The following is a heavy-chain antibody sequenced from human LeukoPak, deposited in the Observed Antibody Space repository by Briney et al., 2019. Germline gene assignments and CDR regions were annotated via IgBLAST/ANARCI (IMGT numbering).Heavy chain of an antibody. D-gene: IGHD2-8*02. CDR2: ISGSGDST. Sequence: GGSLRLSCAASGFTFSSFAMSWVRQAPGKGLEWISAISGSGDSTYYADSVKGRFPISRDNSKNTLYLQMNSLRAEDTALYYCAKAMSWYYFDYWGQGTLVTVSS. CDR3: AKAMSWYYFDY. V-gene: IGHV3-23*01. J-gene: IGHJ4*02. CDR1: GFTFSSFA.